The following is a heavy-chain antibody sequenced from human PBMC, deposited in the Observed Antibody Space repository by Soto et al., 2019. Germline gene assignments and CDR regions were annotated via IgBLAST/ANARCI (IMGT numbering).Heavy chain of an antibody. CDR2: ISYDGNNK. Sequence: QVQLVESGGGVVQPGRSLRLSCAASGFTFSSYAMHWVRQAPGKGLEWVAVISYDGNNKWYADSVKGRFTISRDNSKSTLYLQMNSLRDEDKSVFYCAREGDPSTTAAVPKYSGSYYGYWGQGTLVTVSS. J-gene: IGHJ4*02. D-gene: IGHD1-26*01. CDR1: GFTFSSYA. CDR3: AREGDPSTTAAVPKYSGSYYGY. V-gene: IGHV3-30-3*01.